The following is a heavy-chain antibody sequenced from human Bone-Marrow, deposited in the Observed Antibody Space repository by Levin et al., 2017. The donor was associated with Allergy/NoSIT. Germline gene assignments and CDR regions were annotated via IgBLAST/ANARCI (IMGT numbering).Heavy chain of an antibody. V-gene: IGHV3-23*01. CDR1: GFTLRNYA. CDR2: ITGSAANI. CDR3: ARDPNGDYIGAFDF. D-gene: IGHD4-17*01. J-gene: IGHJ3*01. Sequence: LSLTCVGSGFTLRNYAMFWVRQAPGRGLEWVSSITGSAANIYYRDSVKGRFTISRDSSRNTLYLQMNSLRAEDTAVYYCARDPNGDYIGAFDFWGQGTMVTVSS.